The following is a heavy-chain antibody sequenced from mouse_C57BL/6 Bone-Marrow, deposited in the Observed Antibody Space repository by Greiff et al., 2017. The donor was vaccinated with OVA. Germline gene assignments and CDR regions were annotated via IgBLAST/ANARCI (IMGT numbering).Heavy chain of an antibody. J-gene: IGHJ3*01. CDR1: GYAFSSSW. V-gene: IGHV1-82*01. CDR3: ALTFDH. Sequence: VQLQQSGPELVKPGASVTISCKASGYAFSSSWMNWVKQRPGKGLEWIGRIYPGDGDTNYNGKFKGKATLTADKSSSTAYMQLSSLTSEDCAVYVYALTFDHWGQGTLVTVSA. CDR2: IYPGDGDT.